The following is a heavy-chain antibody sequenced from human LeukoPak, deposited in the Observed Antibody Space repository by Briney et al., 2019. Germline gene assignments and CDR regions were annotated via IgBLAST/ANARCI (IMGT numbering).Heavy chain of an antibody. D-gene: IGHD3-22*01. CDR1: GFTFSTYG. CDR3: ARYFDRSGFYRDAFDV. CDR2: ISYSDTAK. V-gene: IGHV3-48*02. J-gene: IGHJ3*01. Sequence: PGGSLRLSCAASGFTFSTYGMSWVHQAPGKGLEWLSYISYSDTAKYYADSVKGRFTISRDNAENSLHLQMNSLRDEDTAVYYCARYFDRSGFYRDAFDVWGQGTMVTVSS.